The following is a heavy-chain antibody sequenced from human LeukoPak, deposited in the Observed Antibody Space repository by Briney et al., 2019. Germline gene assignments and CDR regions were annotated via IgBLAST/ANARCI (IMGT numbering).Heavy chain of an antibody. CDR1: GSTVSGNY. J-gene: IGHJ4*02. CDR2: IYSGANT. CDR3: ARVESTGWWHYFDY. D-gene: IGHD6-19*01. Sequence: GGSLRLSCAASGSTVSGNYMSWVRQAPGKGLEWVSVIYSGANTYYADSVKGRFTISTDASKNTLYVQMNSLRAEDTAVYYRARVESTGWWHYFDYWGQGTLVTVSS. V-gene: IGHV3-53*01.